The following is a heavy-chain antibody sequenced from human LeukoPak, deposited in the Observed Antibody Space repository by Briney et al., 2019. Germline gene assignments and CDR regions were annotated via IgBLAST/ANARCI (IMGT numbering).Heavy chain of an antibody. CDR1: GFTFSTYS. Sequence: GGSLRLSCAASGFTFSTYSMNWVRQAPGKGLEWVSYISTSSSIIYYADSVKGRFTISRDNAKNSLYLQMNSLRAEDTAVYYCAKADTRPYWGQGTLVTVSS. CDR2: ISTSSSII. V-gene: IGHV3-48*01. CDR3: AKADTRPY. D-gene: IGHD2-2*02. J-gene: IGHJ4*02.